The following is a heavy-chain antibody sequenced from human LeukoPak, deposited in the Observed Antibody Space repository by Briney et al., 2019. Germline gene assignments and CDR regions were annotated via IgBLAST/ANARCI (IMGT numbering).Heavy chain of an antibody. D-gene: IGHD5-18*01. CDR2: ISGSGGST. Sequence: GGSLRLSCAASGFTFSTYGMSWVRQAPGKGLEWVSAISGSGGSTFYADSVKGRFTISRDNSKNTLYLQMNSLRAEDTAVYYCAKFRGYSYGPIGYWGQGTLVTVSS. V-gene: IGHV3-23*01. J-gene: IGHJ4*02. CDR3: AKFRGYSYGPIGY. CDR1: GFTFSTYG.